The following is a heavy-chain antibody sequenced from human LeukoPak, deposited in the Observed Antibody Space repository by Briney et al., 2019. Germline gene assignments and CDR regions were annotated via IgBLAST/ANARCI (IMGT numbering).Heavy chain of an antibody. CDR1: GGTFSSYA. D-gene: IGHD3-3*01. J-gene: IGHJ5*02. CDR2: IIPIFGTA. CDR3: ARGVVTIFGVVIIQNWFDP. Sequence: SVKVSCKASGGTFSSYAISWVRQAPGQGLEWMGRIIPIFGTANYAQKLQGRVTMTTDTSTSTAYMELRSLRSDDTAVYYCARGVVTIFGVVIIQNWFDPWGQGTLVTVSS. V-gene: IGHV1-69*05.